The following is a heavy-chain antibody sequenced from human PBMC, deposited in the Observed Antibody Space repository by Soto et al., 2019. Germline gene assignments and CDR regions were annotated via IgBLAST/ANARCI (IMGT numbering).Heavy chain of an antibody. D-gene: IGHD2-8*01. CDR2: IKQDGSEK. J-gene: IGHJ6*02. Sequence: EVQLVESGGGLVQPGGSLRLSCAASGFTFSSYWMSWVRQAPGKGLEWVANIKQDGSEKYYVDSVKGRFTISRDNAKNSLYLQMNSLRAEDTAVYYCARIAYCTNGVCPHPYYYYYGMDVWGQGTTVTVSS. V-gene: IGHV3-7*01. CDR3: ARIAYCTNGVCPHPYYYYYGMDV. CDR1: GFTFSSYW.